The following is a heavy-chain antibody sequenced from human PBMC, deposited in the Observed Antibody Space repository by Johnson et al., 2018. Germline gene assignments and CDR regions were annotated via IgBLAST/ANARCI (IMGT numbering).Heavy chain of an antibody. J-gene: IGHJ3*02. Sequence: QVELGQSGAEVKEPGSSVKVSCKASGGTFSSYAISWVRQAPGQGLEWMGGIIPIFGTANYAQKFQGRVTITADESTSTAYRELSSLRSEDTAVYYCARAVAGTPYRAFDIWGQGTMVTVSS. CDR1: GGTFSSYA. CDR3: ARAVAGTPYRAFDI. D-gene: IGHD6-19*01. V-gene: IGHV1-69*12. CDR2: IIPIFGTA.